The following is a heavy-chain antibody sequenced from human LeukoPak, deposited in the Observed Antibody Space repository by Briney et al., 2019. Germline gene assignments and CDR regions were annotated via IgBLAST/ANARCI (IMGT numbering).Heavy chain of an antibody. D-gene: IGHD6-19*01. CDR1: GFTFSSYN. Sequence: GGSLRLSCAASGFTFSSYNMNWVRQAPGKGLEWVSSISTSSSYIYYSDSVKGRFTISRDNAKNSLYLQMNSLRAEDTAVYYCARRMSIAVTGTPAFDIWGQGTMVTVSS. CDR2: ISTSSSYI. CDR3: ARRMSIAVTGTPAFDI. J-gene: IGHJ3*02. V-gene: IGHV3-21*01.